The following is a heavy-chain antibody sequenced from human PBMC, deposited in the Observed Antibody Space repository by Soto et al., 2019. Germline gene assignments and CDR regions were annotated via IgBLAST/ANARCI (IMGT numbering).Heavy chain of an antibody. CDR3: ARADIVVVPAATYYYGMDV. Sequence: GSLRLSCAASGFTFSSYAMHWVRQAPGKGLEWVAVISYDGSNKYYADSVKGRFTISRDNSKNTLYLQMNSLRAEDTAVHYCARADIVVVPAATYYYGMDVWGQGTTVTVSS. CDR1: GFTFSSYA. V-gene: IGHV3-30-3*01. J-gene: IGHJ6*02. D-gene: IGHD2-2*01. CDR2: ISYDGSNK.